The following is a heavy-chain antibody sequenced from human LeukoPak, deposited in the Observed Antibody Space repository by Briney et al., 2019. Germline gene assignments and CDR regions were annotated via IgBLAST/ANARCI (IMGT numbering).Heavy chain of an antibody. Sequence: GSLRLSCVASEFTFSSYAMHWVRQAPGKGLEWVSFIRHDGSPKYYADSVKGRFTISRDNSRNTLYLQMNSLKAEDTAVYYCAKGAREYQLLFSAEYFQHWGQGTLVTVSS. J-gene: IGHJ1*01. CDR3: AKGAREYQLLFSAEYFQH. CDR2: IRHDGSPK. V-gene: IGHV3-30*02. CDR1: EFTFSSYA. D-gene: IGHD2-2*01.